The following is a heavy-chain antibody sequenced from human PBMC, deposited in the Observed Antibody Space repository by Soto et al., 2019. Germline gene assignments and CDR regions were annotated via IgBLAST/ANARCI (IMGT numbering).Heavy chain of an antibody. CDR3: AREGSYKNYYYYGMDV. CDR1: GCSISSGAYY. V-gene: IGHV4-30-4*01. CDR2: TYYSGST. D-gene: IGHD2-15*01. J-gene: IGHJ6*02. Sequence: SETLSLTSTVSGCSISSGAYYWSWIRQPPGKGLEWIGYTYYSGSTYYSPSLKSRVTISVDTSKNQFSLKLSSVTAADTAVYYCAREGSYKNYYYYGMDVWGQGTTVT.